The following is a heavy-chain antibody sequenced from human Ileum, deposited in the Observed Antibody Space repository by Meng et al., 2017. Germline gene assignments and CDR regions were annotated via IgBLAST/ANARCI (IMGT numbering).Heavy chain of an antibody. V-gene: IGHV4-30-4*01. CDR2: TYYNGSP. J-gene: IGHJ4*02. D-gene: IGHD3-10*01. Sequence: QVQLQESGPGLVKPSQTLSLTCSVSGGSFSSDNYYWTWIRQTPGKGLEWIGLTYYNGSPFYNPSLRSQVTISVDTSKDQFSLKLTSVTAADTAVYYCARERRHYYGSGSFDYWGQGILVTVSS. CDR3: ARERRHYYGSGSFDY. CDR1: GGSFSSDNYY.